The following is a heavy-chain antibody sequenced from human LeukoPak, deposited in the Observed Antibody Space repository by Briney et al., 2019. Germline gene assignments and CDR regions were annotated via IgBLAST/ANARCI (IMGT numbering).Heavy chain of an antibody. Sequence: SETLSLTCTVSGGSFSSDDYYWSWIRQPPGKGLEWIGYIHHSGSAYYNPSLKSRVTISVDRSKNQFSLKLSSVTAADTAMFYCARVREAYTNPFFDYWGQGTPVTVSS. CDR3: ARVREAYTNPFFDY. D-gene: IGHD4-11*01. V-gene: IGHV4-30-2*01. CDR1: GGSFSSDDYY. J-gene: IGHJ4*02. CDR2: IHHSGSA.